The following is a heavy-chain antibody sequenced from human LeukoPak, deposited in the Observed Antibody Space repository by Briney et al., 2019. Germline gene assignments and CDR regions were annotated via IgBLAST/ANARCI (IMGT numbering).Heavy chain of an antibody. CDR3: ARSSSGYSSYFDY. J-gene: IGHJ4*02. CDR1: GYSFTSYC. CDR2: IYPGDSDT. V-gene: IGHV5-51*01. D-gene: IGHD3-22*01. Sequence: GESLKISCKGSGYSFTSYCIGWVRQMPGKGLEWMGIIYPGDSDTRYSPSFQGQVTISADNSISTAYLQWSSLKSSDTAMYYCARSSSGYSSYFDYWGQGTLVTVSS.